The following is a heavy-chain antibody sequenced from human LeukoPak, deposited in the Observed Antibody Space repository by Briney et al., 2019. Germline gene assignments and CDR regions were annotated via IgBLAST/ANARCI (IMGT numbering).Heavy chain of an antibody. CDR1: GFTFSSYA. CDR2: ISSNGGST. Sequence: GGSLRLSCRGSGFTFSSYAMHWVRQAPGKGLEYVSAISSNGGSTYYANSVKGRFTISRDNSKNTLYLQMGSLRAEDMAVYYCARVSHYYDSSGYYGYWGQGTLVTVSS. V-gene: IGHV3-64*01. D-gene: IGHD3-22*01. J-gene: IGHJ4*02. CDR3: ARVSHYYDSSGYYGY.